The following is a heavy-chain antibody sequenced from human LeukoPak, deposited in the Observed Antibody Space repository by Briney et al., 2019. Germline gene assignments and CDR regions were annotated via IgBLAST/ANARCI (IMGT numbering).Heavy chain of an antibody. Sequence: SVKVSCKASGGTFSSYAISWVRQAPGQGLEWMGRIIPILGIANYAQKFQGRVTITADKSTSTAYMELSSLRSEDTAVYYCARVYCGGDCYSDYYYYGMDVWGQGTTVTVSS. J-gene: IGHJ6*02. CDR3: ARVYCGGDCYSDYYYYGMDV. V-gene: IGHV1-69*04. CDR2: IIPILGIA. CDR1: GGTFSSYA. D-gene: IGHD2-21*02.